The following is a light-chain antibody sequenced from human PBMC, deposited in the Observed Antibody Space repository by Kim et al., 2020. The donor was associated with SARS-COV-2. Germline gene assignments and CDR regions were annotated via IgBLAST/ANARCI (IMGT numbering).Light chain of an antibody. CDR2: LNSDGSH. V-gene: IGLV4-69*01. CDR3: QTWGTGIPWV. Sequence: QLVLTQSPSASASLGASVKLTCTLSSGHSSYAIAWHQQQPEKGPRYLMKLNSDGSHSKGDGIPDRFSGSSSGAERYLTISSLQSEDEADYYCQTWGTGIPWVFGGETQLTVL. J-gene: IGLJ3*02. CDR1: SGHSSYA.